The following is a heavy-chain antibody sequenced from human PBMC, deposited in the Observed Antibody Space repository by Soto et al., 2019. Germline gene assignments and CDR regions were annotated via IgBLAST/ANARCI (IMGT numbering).Heavy chain of an antibody. D-gene: IGHD4-17*01. CDR1: GGSFSGYY. CDR3: ARGLFDYGRYNWFDP. Sequence: KPSETLSLTCAVYGGSFSGYYWSWIRQPPGKGLEWIGEINHSGSTNYNPSLKSRVAISVDTSKNQFSLKLSSVTAADTAVYYCARGLFDYGRYNWFDPWGQGTLVTVSS. V-gene: IGHV4-34*01. J-gene: IGHJ5*02. CDR2: INHSGST.